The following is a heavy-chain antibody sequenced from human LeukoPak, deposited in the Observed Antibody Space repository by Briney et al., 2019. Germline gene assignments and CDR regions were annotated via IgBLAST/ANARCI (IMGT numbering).Heavy chain of an antibody. V-gene: IGHV3-30*18. CDR3: AKDRPGIAVADY. D-gene: IGHD6-19*01. J-gene: IGHJ4*02. CDR1: GFTFSSYG. CDR2: ISYDGSNK. Sequence: GGSLRLSCAASGFTFSSYGMHWVRQAPGKGLEWVAVISYDGSNKYYADSVKGRFTISRDNSKNTLYLQMNSLRAEDTAVYYCAKDRPGIAVADYWGQGTLVTVSS.